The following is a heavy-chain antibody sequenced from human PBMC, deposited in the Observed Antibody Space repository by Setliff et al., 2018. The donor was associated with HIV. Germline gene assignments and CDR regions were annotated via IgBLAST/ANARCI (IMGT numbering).Heavy chain of an antibody. CDR2: IYFTGSS. CDR1: GGSISTYY. V-gene: IGHV4-59*08. CDR3: ARSPSYRSSWEYYFDY. J-gene: IGHJ4*02. Sequence: SETLSLTCTVSGGSISTYYWSWIRQPPGKGLEWIGSIYFTGSSDNNPSLRTRVIISVDTSNQFSLKLSSVTAADAAVYYCARSPSYRSSWEYYFDYWGQGILVTVSS. D-gene: IGHD6-13*01.